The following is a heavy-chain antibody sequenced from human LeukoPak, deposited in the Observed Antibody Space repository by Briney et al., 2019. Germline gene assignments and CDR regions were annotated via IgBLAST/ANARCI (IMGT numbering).Heavy chain of an antibody. D-gene: IGHD2-8*01. J-gene: IGHJ4*02. CDR2: ISGSGGIT. CDR3: AKGSISLMGVLDY. Sequence: GGSLRLSCAASGFTFSSHGMSWVRQAPGEGLGWVSVISGSGGITYYADSVKGRFTVSRDNSTNTRCLHMNSLRAEDTAVYYCAKGSISLMGVLDYWGQGTVVTVSS. CDR1: GFTFSSHG. V-gene: IGHV3-23*01.